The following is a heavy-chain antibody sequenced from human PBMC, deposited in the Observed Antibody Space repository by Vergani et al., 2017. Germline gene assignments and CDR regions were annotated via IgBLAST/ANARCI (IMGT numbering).Heavy chain of an antibody. CDR1: GGTFSSYA. V-gene: IGHV1-69*01. J-gene: IGHJ4*02. CDR2: IIPIFGTA. D-gene: IGHD3-9*01. CDR3: ARGNPYYDILTGYPYDH. Sequence: QVQLVQSGAEVKKPGSSVKVSCKASGGTFSSYAISWVRQAPGQGLEWMGGIIPIFGTANYAQKFQGRVTITADESTSTAYMELSSLRSEDTAVYYCARGNPYYDILTGYPYDHWGQGTLVTVSS.